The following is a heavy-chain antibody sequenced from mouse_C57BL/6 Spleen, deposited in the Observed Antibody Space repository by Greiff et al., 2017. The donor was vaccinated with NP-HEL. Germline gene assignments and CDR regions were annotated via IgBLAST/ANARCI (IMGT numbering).Heavy chain of an antibody. V-gene: IGHV1-15*01. J-gene: IGHJ4*01. CDR3: TRNDTGAMDY. CDR1: GYTFTDYE. CDR2: IDPENGGT. Sequence: QVQLQQSGAELVRPGASVKLSCKASGYTFTDYEMHWVKQRPVHGLEWIGSIDPENGGTAYNPKFKGKAILTADKSSSTAYMPLRSLTSEDSAVYYCTRNDTGAMDYWGQGTSVTVSS. D-gene: IGHD4-1*01.